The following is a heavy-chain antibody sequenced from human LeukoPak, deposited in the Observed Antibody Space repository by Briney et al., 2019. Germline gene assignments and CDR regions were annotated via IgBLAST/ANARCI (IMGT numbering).Heavy chain of an antibody. CDR3: ARDLSGSLSPDSWFDP. J-gene: IGHJ5*02. Sequence: ASVKVSCKASGYTFTGYYMHWVRQAPGQGLEWMGWINPNSGGTNYAQKFQGRVTVTRDTSISTAYMELSRLRSDDTAVYYCARDLSGSLSPDSWFDPWGQGTLVTVSS. V-gene: IGHV1-2*02. CDR2: INPNSGGT. CDR1: GYTFTGYY. D-gene: IGHD1-26*01.